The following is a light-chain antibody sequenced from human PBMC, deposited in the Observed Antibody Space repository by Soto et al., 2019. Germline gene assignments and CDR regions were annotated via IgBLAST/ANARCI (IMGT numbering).Light chain of an antibody. V-gene: IGKV1-5*03. J-gene: IGKJ1*01. CDR2: RAS. Sequence: DIQMTQSPSTLSASVGDRVTITCRASQSISSWLAWYQQKAGKAPKLLIYRASSLESGVPSRFNGSGSGTEFTLTITSLQPDDFATYYCQQYNSWTCGQGTKVEIK. CDR3: QQYNSWT. CDR1: QSISSW.